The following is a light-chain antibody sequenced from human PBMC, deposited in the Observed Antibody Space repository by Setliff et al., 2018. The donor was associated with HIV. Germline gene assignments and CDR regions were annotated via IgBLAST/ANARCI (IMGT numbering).Light chain of an antibody. CDR2: SHI. CDR1: SSNIGAGYD. CDR3: QSYDSSLSGYV. J-gene: IGLJ1*01. Sequence: QSALTQPPSVSGAPGQGVTISCTGSSSNIGAGYDVHWYQQLPGTAPKLLMYSHINRPSGVPDRFSGSKSGTSASLAITGLQAEDEADYYCQSYDSSLSGYVFGTGTKVTVL. V-gene: IGLV1-40*01.